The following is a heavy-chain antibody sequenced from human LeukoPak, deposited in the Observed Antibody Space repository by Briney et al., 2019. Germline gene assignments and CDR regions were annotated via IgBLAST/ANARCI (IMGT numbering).Heavy chain of an antibody. CDR3: ARDSNTPGYCSSTSCYSIGSIDY. J-gene: IGHJ4*02. CDR1: GFTFSSYA. D-gene: IGHD2-2*01. CDR2: ISYDGSNK. V-gene: IGHV3-30*04. Sequence: GRSLRLSCAASGFTFSSYAMHWVRQAPGKGLEWVAVISYDGSNKYYADSVKGRFTISRDNSKNTLYLQMNSLRAEDTAVYYCARDSNTPGYCSSTSCYSIGSIDYWGQGTLVTVSS.